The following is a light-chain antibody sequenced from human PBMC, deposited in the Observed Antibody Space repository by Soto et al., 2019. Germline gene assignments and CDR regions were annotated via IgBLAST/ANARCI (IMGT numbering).Light chain of an antibody. CDR2: NND. J-gene: IGLJ3*02. Sequence: QSELNQPPSAAGTPGQRVTISCSGTYSNFGSNPVTWYQQLPGTAPKLLSYNNDQRPSGVPCRYSGSKSDTSASLAISGLQSEDEADYYGAAWDDSLNGPVCGGGTKLTVL. CDR3: AAWDDSLNGPV. V-gene: IGLV1-44*01. CDR1: YSNFGSNP.